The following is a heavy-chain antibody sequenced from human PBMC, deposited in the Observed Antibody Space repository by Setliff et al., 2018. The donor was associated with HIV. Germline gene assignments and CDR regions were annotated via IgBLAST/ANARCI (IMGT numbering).Heavy chain of an antibody. J-gene: IGHJ2*01. V-gene: IGHV4-4*07. CDR3: AREAVGATVAYFDL. Sequence: PSETLSLTCTVSGGSIISYYWNWIRQPAGQGLEWIGRIYTSGSTNYNPSLKDRVTMSVDTSKNQFSLRLTSVTAADTAVYFCAREAVGATVAYFDLWGRGTLVTVSS. CDR1: GGSIISYY. CDR2: IYTSGST. D-gene: IGHD1-26*01.